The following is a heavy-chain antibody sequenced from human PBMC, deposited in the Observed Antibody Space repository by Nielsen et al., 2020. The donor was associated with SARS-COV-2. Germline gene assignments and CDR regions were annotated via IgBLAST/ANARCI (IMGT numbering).Heavy chain of an antibody. J-gene: IGHJ4*02. CDR1: GFTFSSYA. Sequence: SLKISCAASGFTFSSYAMHWVRQAPGKGLEWVSGISWNSGSIGYADSVKGRFTISRDNAKNSLYLQMNSLRAEDTALYYCAKEGVGSLQWYWGQGTLVTVSS. V-gene: IGHV3-9*01. CDR3: AKEGVGSLQWY. CDR2: ISWNSGSI. D-gene: IGHD6-19*01.